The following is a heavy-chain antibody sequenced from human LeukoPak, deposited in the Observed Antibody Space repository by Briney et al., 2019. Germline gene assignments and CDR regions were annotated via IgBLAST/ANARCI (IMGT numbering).Heavy chain of an antibody. D-gene: IGHD6-13*01. V-gene: IGHV3-53*01. Sequence: PGGSLRLSCAASGFIFSSNYMSWVRQAPGKGLEGVSVIYSGGSTYYADSVKGRFTISRDNSKNTLYLQMNSLRAEDTAVYYCASPGGYSSSWYDYWGQGTLVTVSS. CDR3: ASPGGYSSSWYDY. J-gene: IGHJ4*02. CDR2: IYSGGST. CDR1: GFIFSSNY.